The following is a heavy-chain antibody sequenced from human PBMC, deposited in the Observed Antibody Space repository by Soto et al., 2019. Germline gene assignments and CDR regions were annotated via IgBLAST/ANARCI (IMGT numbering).Heavy chain of an antibody. Sequence: GGSLRLSCAASGFTFRSYAMSWVSQAPGKGLEWVSAISGSGGSTYYADSVKGRFTISRDNSKNTLYLQMNSLRAEDTAVYYCAKDRGRRNNWFDPWGQGTLVTVSS. V-gene: IGHV3-23*01. D-gene: IGHD3-10*01. CDR2: ISGSGGST. CDR3: AKDRGRRNNWFDP. J-gene: IGHJ5*02. CDR1: GFTFRSYA.